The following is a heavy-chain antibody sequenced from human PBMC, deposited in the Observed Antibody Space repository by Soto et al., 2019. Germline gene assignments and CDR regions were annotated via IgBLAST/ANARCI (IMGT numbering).Heavy chain of an antibody. D-gene: IGHD5-12*01. CDR2: TYYRSKWYN. J-gene: IGHJ6*02. CDR3: ARNIIVSTINSYYGMDV. CDR1: GDSVSSNSAA. V-gene: IGHV6-1*01. Sequence: SQTLSLTCAISGDSVSSNSAAWNWIRQSPSRGLEWLGRTYYRSKWYNDYAVSVKSRITINPDTSKNQFSLQLNSVTPEDTAVYYCARNIIVSTINSYYGMDVWGQGTTVTVSS.